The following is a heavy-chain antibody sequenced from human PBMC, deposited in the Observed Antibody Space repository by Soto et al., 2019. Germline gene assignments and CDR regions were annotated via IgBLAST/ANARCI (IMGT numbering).Heavy chain of an antibody. CDR3: AHTRGGGNSAWFDP. CDR2: IYWDDDR. V-gene: IGHV2-5*02. D-gene: IGHD2-21*02. CDR1: GFSLSTGPAG. Sequence: QITLKESGPTLLKPTQTLTLTCSFSGFSLSTGPAGVGWIRQPPGKALEWLAVIYWDDDRRYSPSLKSRLTTTKDTSKDQVVLTMTNMDPVDTGTYYCAHTRGGGNSAWFDPWGQGTLVTVSS. J-gene: IGHJ5*02.